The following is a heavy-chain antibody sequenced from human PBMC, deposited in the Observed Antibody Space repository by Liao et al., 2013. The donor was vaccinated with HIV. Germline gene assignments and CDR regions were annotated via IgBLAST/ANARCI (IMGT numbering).Heavy chain of an antibody. CDR3: ARARGFNEIVVPRVGKFDAFDI. J-gene: IGHJ3*02. D-gene: IGHD3-22*01. CDR1: GGSFSGYY. CDR2: INHSGST. Sequence: QVQLQQWGAGLLKPSETLSLTCAVYGGSFSGYYWSWIRQPPGKGLEWIGEINHSGSTNYNPSLKSRVTISVDTSKNQFSLKLSSVTAADTAVYYCARARGFNEIVVPRVGKFDAFDIWGQGTMVTVSS. V-gene: IGHV4-34*01.